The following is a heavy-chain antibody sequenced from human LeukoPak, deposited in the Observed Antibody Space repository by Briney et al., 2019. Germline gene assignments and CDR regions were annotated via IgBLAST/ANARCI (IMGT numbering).Heavy chain of an antibody. CDR2: INPNSGGT. V-gene: IGHV1-2*02. Sequence: ASVKVSCKASGYTFTGYYMHWVRQAPGQGLEWMGWINPNSGGTNYAQKFQGRVTMTRDTSISTAYMELSRLRSDDTAVYYCARGSSSWSLSYYFDYWGQGTLVTVSS. CDR1: GYTFTGYY. D-gene: IGHD6-6*01. J-gene: IGHJ4*02. CDR3: ARGSSSWSLSYYFDY.